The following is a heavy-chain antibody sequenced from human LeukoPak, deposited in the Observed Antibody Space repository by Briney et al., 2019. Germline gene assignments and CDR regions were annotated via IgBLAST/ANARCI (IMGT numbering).Heavy chain of an antibody. Sequence: GRSPRLSCAASGFTFSSYGMHWVRQAPGKGLEWVAVIWYDGSNKYYADSVKGRFTISRDNSKNTLYLQMNSLRAEDTAVYYCAKDRRIVVVTAMDYWGQGTLVAVSS. D-gene: IGHD2-21*02. J-gene: IGHJ4*02. V-gene: IGHV3-33*06. CDR1: GFTFSSYG. CDR3: AKDRRIVVVTAMDY. CDR2: IWYDGSNK.